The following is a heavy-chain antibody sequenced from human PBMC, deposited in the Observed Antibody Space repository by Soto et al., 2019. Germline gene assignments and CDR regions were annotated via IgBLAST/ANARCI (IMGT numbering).Heavy chain of an antibody. CDR3: ARGGSSGHYTYDV. CDR1: GGTFSSYA. Sequence: SVNVSCKASGGTFSSYAISWVRQAPGQGLEWMGGIIPIFGTANYAQKFQGRVTITADESTSTAYMELSSLRSEDTAVYYCARGGSSGHYTYDVWGQGTLVTVYS. D-gene: IGHD3-22*01. CDR2: IIPIFGTA. J-gene: IGHJ1*01. V-gene: IGHV1-69*01.